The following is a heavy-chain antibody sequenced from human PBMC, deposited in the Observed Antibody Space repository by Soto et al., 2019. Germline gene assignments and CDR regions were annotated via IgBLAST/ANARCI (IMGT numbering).Heavy chain of an antibody. CDR2: IYSGGST. V-gene: IGHV3-66*01. J-gene: IGHJ4*02. CDR1: GFTVSTKY. Sequence: EVQLVESGGGLVQPGGSLRLSCAASGFTVSTKYMSWVRQAPGKGLEWVSVIYSGGSTFYADSVRGRFTIYRDNSKNKVKIQMKSLRAEDTAVYYCARDPWAADYWGQGTLVTVSS. CDR3: ARDPWAADY. D-gene: IGHD3-16*01.